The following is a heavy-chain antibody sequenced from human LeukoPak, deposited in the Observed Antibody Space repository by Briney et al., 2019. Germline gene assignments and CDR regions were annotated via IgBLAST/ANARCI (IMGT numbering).Heavy chain of an antibody. CDR2: IYYSGST. Sequence: SETLSLTCTVSGGSISSYYWSWIRQPPGKGLEWIGYIYYSGSTNYNPSLKSRVTISIDTSKNQFSLKLSSVTAADTAVYYCARGTYYDFWSGPENFDYWGQGTLVTVSS. J-gene: IGHJ4*02. CDR1: GGSISSYY. CDR3: ARGTYYDFWSGPENFDY. D-gene: IGHD3-3*01. V-gene: IGHV4-59*01.